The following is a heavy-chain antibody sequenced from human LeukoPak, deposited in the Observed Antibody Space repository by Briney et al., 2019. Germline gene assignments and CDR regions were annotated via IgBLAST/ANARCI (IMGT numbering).Heavy chain of an antibody. CDR3: ALFDYDSSGYYYEWDY. D-gene: IGHD3-22*01. CDR2: INHSGST. J-gene: IGHJ4*02. V-gene: IGHV4-34*01. Sequence: SETLSLTCAVYGGSFSGYYWSWIRQPPGKGLEWIGEINHSGSTNYNPSLKSRVTISVDTSKNQFSLKLSSVTAADTAVYYCALFDYDSSGYYYEWDYWGRGTLVTVSS. CDR1: GGSFSGYY.